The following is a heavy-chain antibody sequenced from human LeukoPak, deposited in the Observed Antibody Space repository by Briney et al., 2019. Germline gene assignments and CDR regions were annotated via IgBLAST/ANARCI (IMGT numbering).Heavy chain of an antibody. CDR1: GGTFSSYA. D-gene: IGHD2-21*02. CDR2: IIPIFGTA. CDR3: ARAYCGGDRYIEADDAFDI. J-gene: IGHJ3*02. V-gene: IGHV1-69*13. Sequence: ASVKVSCKASGGTFSSYAISWVRQAPGQGLEWMGGIIPIFGTANYAQKFQGRVTITADESTSTAYMELSSLRSEDTAVYYCARAYCGGDRYIEADDAFDIWGQGTMVTVSS.